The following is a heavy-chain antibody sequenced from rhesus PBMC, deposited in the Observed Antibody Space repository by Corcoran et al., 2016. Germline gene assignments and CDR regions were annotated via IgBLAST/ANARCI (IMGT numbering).Heavy chain of an antibody. V-gene: IGHV3-103*01. CDR3: ATERGGWNYFDY. CDR1: GFTLSALS. D-gene: IGHD6-25*01. J-gene: IGHJ4*01. Sequence: EGQLVESGGGLAKPGGSLRLSCVASGFTLSALSVHWVRQAPGKGLEGVSAIGDNDVLSFADSVKGRFTISRASSRNTVSLQLNSLREEDTAVYQCATERGGWNYFDYWGQGVLVTVSS. CDR2: IGDNDVL.